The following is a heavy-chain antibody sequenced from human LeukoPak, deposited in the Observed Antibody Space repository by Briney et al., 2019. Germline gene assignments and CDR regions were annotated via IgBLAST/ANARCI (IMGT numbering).Heavy chain of an antibody. V-gene: IGHV4-34*01. CDR2: INHSGST. D-gene: IGHD3-10*01. CDR1: GGSFSGYY. J-gene: IGHJ5*02. Sequence: SETLSLTCAVYGGSFSGYYWSWIRQPPGKGLEWIGEINHSGSTNYNPSLKSRVTISVDTSKNQFSLKLSSVTAADTAVYYCARGKGRYYGSGSYYQGYNWFDPWGQGTLVTVSS. CDR3: ARGKGRYYGSGSYYQGYNWFDP.